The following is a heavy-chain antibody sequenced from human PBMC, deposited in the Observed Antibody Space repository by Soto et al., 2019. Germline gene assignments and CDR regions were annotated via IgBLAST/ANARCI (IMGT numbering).Heavy chain of an antibody. D-gene: IGHD6-13*01. CDR1: GFTFSSYE. Sequence: VQLVESGGGLVQPGGSLRLSCAASGFTFSSYEMNWVRQAPGKGLEWVSYISRSGSPIYYADSVKGRFTISRDNAKNAIYLQMNSLRAEDTAVYYCARGPGYSTSWYEGDYWGQGTLVTVSS. CDR3: ARGPGYSTSWYEGDY. V-gene: IGHV3-48*03. J-gene: IGHJ4*02. CDR2: ISRSGSPI.